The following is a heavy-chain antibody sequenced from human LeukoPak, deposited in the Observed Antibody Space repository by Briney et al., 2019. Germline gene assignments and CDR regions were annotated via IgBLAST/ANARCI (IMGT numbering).Heavy chain of an antibody. J-gene: IGHJ1*01. V-gene: IGHV5-51*01. D-gene: IGHD2-15*01. Sequence: GESLKISCKGSGYSFTSYWIGWVRQMPGKGLEWMGIIYPGDSDTRYSPSFQGQVTISADKSINTAYLQWSSLKASDTAMYYCARQSFCSGGSCYSKYFLHWGQGTLVTVSS. CDR3: ARQSFCSGGSCYSKYFLH. CDR2: IYPGDSDT. CDR1: GYSFTSYW.